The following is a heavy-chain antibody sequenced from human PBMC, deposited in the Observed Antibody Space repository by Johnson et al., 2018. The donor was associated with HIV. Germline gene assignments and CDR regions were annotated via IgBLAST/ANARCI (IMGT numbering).Heavy chain of an antibody. CDR2: ISYDGSNK. Sequence: QVQLVESGGGWVKPGGSLRLSCAASGFTFSSSWMHWVCQAPEKGLEWVAVISYDGSNKYYADSVKGRFTISRDNSKNTLYLQMNSLRAEDTAVYYCARDSAYCGGDCHDAFDIWGQGTMVTVSS. CDR1: GFTFSSSW. V-gene: IGHV3-30-3*01. J-gene: IGHJ3*02. D-gene: IGHD2-21*02. CDR3: ARDSAYCGGDCHDAFDI.